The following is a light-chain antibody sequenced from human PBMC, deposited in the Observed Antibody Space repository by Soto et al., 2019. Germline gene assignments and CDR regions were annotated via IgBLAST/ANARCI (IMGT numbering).Light chain of an antibody. CDR2: AVS. Sequence: QLVLTQPASVSGSPGQSITISCTGTSSDVGGYNYVSWYQQHPGKAPKLMIYAVSDRPSGVSNRFSGSKSGNTASLTISGLQAEDEAYYYCSSYTSDITLEVFGGGTKLTVL. J-gene: IGLJ2*01. CDR3: SSYTSDITLEV. CDR1: SSDVGGYNY. V-gene: IGLV2-14*01.